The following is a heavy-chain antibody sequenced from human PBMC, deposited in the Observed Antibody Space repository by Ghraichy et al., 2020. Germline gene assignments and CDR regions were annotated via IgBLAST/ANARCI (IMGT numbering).Heavy chain of an antibody. J-gene: IGHJ4*02. V-gene: IGHV4-39*01. CDR1: GGSISSSDYY. Sequence: SETLSLTCTVSGGSISSSDYYYGWIRQPPGKGLEWIGNFYYDGSTYYYLSFKSRVTIFVDMSKNQFSLKLTSVTAADTAVYYCARRVGATSLLDFWGQGTLVTVSS. CDR3: ARRVGATSLLDF. CDR2: FYYDGST. D-gene: IGHD5-24*01.